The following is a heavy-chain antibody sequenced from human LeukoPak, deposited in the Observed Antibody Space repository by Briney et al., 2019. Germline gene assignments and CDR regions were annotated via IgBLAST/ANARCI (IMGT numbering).Heavy chain of an antibody. CDR3: ARVRGYYDSSGYATDAFDI. CDR2: IYYSGST. Sequence: SETLSLTCTVSGGSISSYYWSWIRQPPGKGLEWIGYIYYSGSTNYNPSLKSRVTISVDTSKNQFSLKLSSVTAADTAVYYCARVRGYYDSSGYATDAFDIWGQGTMVTVSS. D-gene: IGHD3-22*01. CDR1: GGSISSYY. J-gene: IGHJ3*02. V-gene: IGHV4-59*12.